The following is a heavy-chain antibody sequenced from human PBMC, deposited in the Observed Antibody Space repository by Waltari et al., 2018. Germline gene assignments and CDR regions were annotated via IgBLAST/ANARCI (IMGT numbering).Heavy chain of an antibody. D-gene: IGHD3-3*01. J-gene: IGHJ3*02. CDR2: VDPEDGET. CDR3: APRVVSDAFDI. V-gene: IGHV1-69-2*01. Sequence: EVQLVQSGAEVKKPGATVKISCKASGYTFTDYYMHWVQQAPGKGLEWMGRVDPEDGETIYAEKFQGRVTITADTSTDTAYMELSSLRSEDTVVYYCAPRVVSDAFDIWGQGTMVTVSS. CDR1: GYTFTDYY.